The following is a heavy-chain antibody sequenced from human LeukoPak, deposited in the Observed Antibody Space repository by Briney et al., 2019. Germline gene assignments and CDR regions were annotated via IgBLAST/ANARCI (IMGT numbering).Heavy chain of an antibody. CDR2: ISSSGGNT. V-gene: IGHV3-23*01. D-gene: IGHD6-13*01. J-gene: IGHJ4*02. CDR1: EFTFRSYA. Sequence: HPGGSLRLSCAASEFTFRSYAMSWVRQAPGKGLEWVSAISSSGGNTYYADSVKGRFTISRDNSKNTLFLQMNSLRAEDTAVYYCAKKAEAAAGPSCFDYWGQGTLVTVSS. CDR3: AKKAEAAAGPSCFDY.